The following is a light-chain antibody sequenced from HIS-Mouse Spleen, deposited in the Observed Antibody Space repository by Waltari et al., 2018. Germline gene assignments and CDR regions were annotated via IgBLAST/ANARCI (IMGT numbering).Light chain of an antibody. CDR1: SSNIGSNY. J-gene: IGLJ3*02. CDR3: AAWDGSLSGPV. Sequence: QSVLTQPPSASGTPGQRVTIPCSGSSSNIGSNYVYCYQQLTGTAPKLLIYRNNQRPSGVPDRFSGSKSGTSASLAISGLRSEDEADYYCAAWDGSLSGPVFGGGTKLTVL. V-gene: IGLV1-47*01. CDR2: RNN.